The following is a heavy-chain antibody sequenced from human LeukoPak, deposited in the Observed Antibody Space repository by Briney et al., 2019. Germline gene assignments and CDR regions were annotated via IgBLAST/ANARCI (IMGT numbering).Heavy chain of an antibody. J-gene: IGHJ4*02. CDR3: AMFGYSGYDYNY. V-gene: IGHV3-30*03. D-gene: IGHD5-12*01. CDR2: ISYDGSNK. Sequence: GGSLRFSCAASGXTFSSYGMHWVRQAPGKGLEWVAVISYDGSNKYYADSVKGRFTISRDNSKNTLYLQMNSLRAEDTAVYYCAMFGYSGYDYNYWGQGTLVTVSS. CDR1: GXTFSSYG.